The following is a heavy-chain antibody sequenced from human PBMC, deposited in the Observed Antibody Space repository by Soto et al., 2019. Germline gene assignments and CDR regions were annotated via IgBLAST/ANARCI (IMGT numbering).Heavy chain of an antibody. D-gene: IGHD6-19*01. CDR2: ISGTGSRT. V-gene: IGHV3-23*01. Sequence: EVQMLESGGGLVQPGGSLRLSCAASGFTFSTYAMSWVRQAPGKGLEWVSTISGTGSRTYYADSVKGRFTISRDNSKNALYLQLNSLSAEDTALYYCAKDRRPGAVAGTSDFDYWGQGILVTVSS. CDR3: AKDRRPGAVAGTSDFDY. J-gene: IGHJ4*02. CDR1: GFTFSTYA.